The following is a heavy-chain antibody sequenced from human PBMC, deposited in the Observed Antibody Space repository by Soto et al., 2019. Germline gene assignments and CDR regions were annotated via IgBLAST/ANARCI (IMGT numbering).Heavy chain of an antibody. J-gene: IGHJ6*02. CDR1: AFTLSSYS. D-gene: IGHD3-10*02. CDR3: ARDNPRCSGWDV. Sequence: EVQLVESGGGLVQPGGSLRLSCAASAFTLSSYSMNWVRQAPGKGLEWVSYINSGSTTIYYADSVKGRFTISRDNAKNSLCLQMNTLREEETDVYYCARDNPRCSGWDVWGQGTTVTVSS. V-gene: IGHV3-48*02. CDR2: INSGSTTI.